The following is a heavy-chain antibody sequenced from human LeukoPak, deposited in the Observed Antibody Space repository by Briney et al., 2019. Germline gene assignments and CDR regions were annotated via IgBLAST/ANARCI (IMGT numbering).Heavy chain of an antibody. CDR1: GFTFSSYA. CDR2: INGGGGST. J-gene: IGHJ4*02. CDR3: ANLRYDY. Sequence: GGSLRLSCAACGFTFSSYAVSWVRQAPGKGVEWVSTINGGGGSTYYADSVKGPFTISRDNSKNTLYLQLNSLRAEDTAVYYCANLRYDYWGQGTLVTVSS. D-gene: IGHD5/OR15-5a*01. V-gene: IGHV3-23*01.